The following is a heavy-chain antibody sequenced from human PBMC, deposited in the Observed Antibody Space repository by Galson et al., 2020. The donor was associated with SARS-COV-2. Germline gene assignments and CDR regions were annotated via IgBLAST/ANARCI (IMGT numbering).Heavy chain of an antibody. CDR2: ISTNNGDT. CDR1: GYTFISYG. J-gene: IGHJ4*02. CDR3: ARFSYRSGYPSFDY. Sequence: ASVKVSCKTSGYTFISYGISWVRQAPGQGLEWMGWISTNNGDTNDAQKFQGRVTMTTDTSTTTAYMELRGLRSDDTAVYYCARFSYRSGYPSFDYWGQGTLVTVSS. V-gene: IGHV1-18*01. D-gene: IGHD3-22*01.